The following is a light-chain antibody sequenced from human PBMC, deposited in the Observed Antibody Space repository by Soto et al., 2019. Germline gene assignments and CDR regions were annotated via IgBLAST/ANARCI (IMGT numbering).Light chain of an antibody. V-gene: IGKV3-11*01. CDR1: QSVSSY. J-gene: IGKJ5*01. CDR3: QPRSNWPST. CDR2: DAS. Sequence: ESVLTQAPAALSLSPGERATLSCRASQSVSSYLAWYQQKPGQAPRLLIYDASNRATGIPARFSGSGSGTDFTLTISSLEPEDFAVYYCQPRSNWPSTFAQGTRLEIK.